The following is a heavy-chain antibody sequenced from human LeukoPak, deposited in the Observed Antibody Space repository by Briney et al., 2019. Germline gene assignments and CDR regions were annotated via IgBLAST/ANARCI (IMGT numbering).Heavy chain of an antibody. D-gene: IGHD2-21*02. J-gene: IGHJ4*02. CDR2: INHGGST. CDR1: GGSFSDYY. CDR3: ARGDRISVTGFRPRPYIDF. Sequence: SETLSLTCAVYGGSFSDYYWSWIRQSPGKGLEWLGEINHGGSTNYNPSLKSRVTFSIDTPKSQLSLKLTSVTAADTAVYYCARGDRISVTGFRPRPYIDFWGQGTLATVSS. V-gene: IGHV4-34*01.